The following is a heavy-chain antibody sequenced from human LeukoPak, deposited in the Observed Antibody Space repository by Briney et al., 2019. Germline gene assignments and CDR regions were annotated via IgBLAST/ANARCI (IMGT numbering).Heavy chain of an antibody. CDR2: INTDGTVT. J-gene: IGHJ4*02. CDR1: GFTFSKYW. V-gene: IGHV3-74*01. Sequence: GGSLTLSCAASGFTFSKYWMLWVRQAPGKGLESVSRINTDGTVTTYAASVKGRFTVSRDNADNTMFLQMNSVRDEDTAVYYCATKRWLAPPPDSWGQGTPVTVSS. CDR3: ATKRWLAPPPDS. D-gene: IGHD6-19*01.